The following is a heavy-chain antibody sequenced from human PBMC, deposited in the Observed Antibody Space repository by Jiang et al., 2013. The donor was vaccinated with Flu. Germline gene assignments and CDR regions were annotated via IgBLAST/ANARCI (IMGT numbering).Heavy chain of an antibody. V-gene: IGHV6-1*01. CDR2: AYYRSKWNN. Sequence: RQSPSRGLEWLGRAYYRSKWNNVYAVSVKSRITINPDTSKNQFSLQLNSVTPEDTAVYYCSREIGTGYSSFYYYYAMDVWGQGTTVTVSS. D-gene: IGHD6-13*01. J-gene: IGHJ6*02. CDR3: SREIGTGYSSFYYYYAMDV.